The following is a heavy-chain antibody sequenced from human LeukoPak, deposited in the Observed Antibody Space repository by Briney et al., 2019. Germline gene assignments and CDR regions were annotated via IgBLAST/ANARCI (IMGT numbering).Heavy chain of an antibody. CDR1: GFTFSSYA. J-gene: IGHJ4*02. V-gene: IGHV3-23*01. CDR2: ISGSGGST. Sequence: GGSLRLSCAASGFTFSSYAMSWVRQAPGKGLEWVSAISGSGGSTYYADSVKGRFTISRDNAKNSLYLQMNSLRAEDTAVYYCASFIAAAGNGYWGQGTLVTVSS. D-gene: IGHD6-13*01. CDR3: ASFIAAAGNGY.